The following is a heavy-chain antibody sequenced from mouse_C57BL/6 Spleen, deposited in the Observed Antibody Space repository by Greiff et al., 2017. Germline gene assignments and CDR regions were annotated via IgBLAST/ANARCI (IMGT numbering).Heavy chain of an antibody. CDR3: ARSDYYGSSPYYAMDY. D-gene: IGHD1-1*01. V-gene: IGHV1-55*01. CDR1: GYTFTSYW. CDR2: IYPGSGST. Sequence: VQLQQPGAELVKPGASVKMSCKASGYTFTSYWITWVKQRPGQGLEWIGDIYPGSGSTNYNEKFKSKATLTVDTSSSTAYMQLSSLTSEDSAVYYCARSDYYGSSPYYAMDYWGQGTSVTVSS. J-gene: IGHJ4*01.